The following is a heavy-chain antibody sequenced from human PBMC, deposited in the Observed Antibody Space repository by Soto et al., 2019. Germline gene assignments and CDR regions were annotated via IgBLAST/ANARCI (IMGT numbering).Heavy chain of an antibody. Sequence: EVQLLQHGGGLVQPGGSLRLTCAASGFLFSDYAMSWVRQAPGKGLEWASTVSATSNTHYADSVKGRFTVPRHNAKNTVFLQMDGLRAEDTALYYCANVPIWCGSSNCYTEGFDYWGQGSLVIVSS. CDR2: VSATSNT. V-gene: IGHV3-23*01. J-gene: IGHJ4*02. CDR1: GFLFSDYA. CDR3: ANVPIWCGSSNCYTEGFDY. D-gene: IGHD2-2*01.